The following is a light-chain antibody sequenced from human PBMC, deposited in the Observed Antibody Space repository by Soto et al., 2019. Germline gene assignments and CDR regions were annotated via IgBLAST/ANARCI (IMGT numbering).Light chain of an antibody. J-gene: IGKJ4*01. CDR3: EYYGSSIT. Sequence: EIVLTHSPGTLSLSPGEIVTLSCRTSQTISNNHLAWYQQKPGQAPRLLIHGTSNRATGIPDRFSGSGSGTDFTLTFSRLEPEDFAVYYCEYYGSSITFGGGTKVDIK. CDR1: QTISNNH. CDR2: GTS. V-gene: IGKV3-20*01.